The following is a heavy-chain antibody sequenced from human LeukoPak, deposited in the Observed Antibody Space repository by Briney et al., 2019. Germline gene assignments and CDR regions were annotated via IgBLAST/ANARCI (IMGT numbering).Heavy chain of an antibody. Sequence: SETLSFTCTVSGGSISSYYWSWIRQPPGKGLEWIGYIYYSGSTNYNPSLKSRVTISVDTSKNQFSLKLSSVTAADTAVYYCARGDDYWGQGTLVTVSS. CDR1: GGSISSYY. CDR2: IYYSGST. V-gene: IGHV4-59*01. J-gene: IGHJ4*02. CDR3: ARGDDY.